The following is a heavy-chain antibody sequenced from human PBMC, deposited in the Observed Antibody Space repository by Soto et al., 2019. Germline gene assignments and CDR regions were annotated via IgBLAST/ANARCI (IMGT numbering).Heavy chain of an antibody. CDR3: ARGMRFTMMVPFRFDL. D-gene: IGHD3-22*01. V-gene: IGHV3-7*01. Sequence: PGGSLRLSCAASGFTFSSYWMSWVRQAPGKGLEWVANIKQDGSEKYYVDSVKGRFTISRDNAKNSLYLQMNSLRAEDTAVYYCARGMRFTMMVPFRFDLWGQGTLVTVSS. CDR1: GFTFSSYW. J-gene: IGHJ5*02. CDR2: IKQDGSEK.